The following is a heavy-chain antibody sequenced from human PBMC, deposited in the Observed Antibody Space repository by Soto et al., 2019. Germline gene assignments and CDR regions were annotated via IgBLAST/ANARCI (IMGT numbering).Heavy chain of an antibody. CDR1: GYTFTSYA. D-gene: IGHD3-10*01. V-gene: IGHV1-3*01. Sequence: QVPLVQSGAEVKKPGASVKVSCKASGYTFTSYAMHWVRQAPGQRLEWMGWINAGNGNTKYSQKFQGRVTITRDTSASTAYMELSSLRSEDTAVYYCARDPKYYYGSGSYFPRGWFDPWGQGTLVTVSS. J-gene: IGHJ5*02. CDR2: INAGNGNT. CDR3: ARDPKYYYGSGSYFPRGWFDP.